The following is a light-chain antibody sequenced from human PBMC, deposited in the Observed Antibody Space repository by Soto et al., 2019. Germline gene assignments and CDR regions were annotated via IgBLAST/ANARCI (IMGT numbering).Light chain of an antibody. V-gene: IGLV2-14*01. CDR3: ASYLTPSPLEV. J-gene: IGLJ1*01. CDR1: SSGIGSHNY. Sequence: QSVPTQPSSVSGSPGEAITVSCSGSSSGIGSHNYVSWYRQYPGEAPRLLIYEVHYRPSGVSSRFSGSKSGNTASLTISVLSAADEADYYCASYLTPSPLEVFGTGTKVTVL. CDR2: EVH.